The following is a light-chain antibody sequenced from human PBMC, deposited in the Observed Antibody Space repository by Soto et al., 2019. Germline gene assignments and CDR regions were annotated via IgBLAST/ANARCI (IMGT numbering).Light chain of an antibody. Sequence: DIRITQSPSSLSASVGDRVTITCRASQSISTNLNWYQQKPGKAPKLLIYAASSLQSGVPSRFSGSGSGTDFTLTISSLQPDDFATYYCQQSYSTPRITFGQGTRLEIK. V-gene: IGKV1-39*01. CDR2: AAS. CDR3: QQSYSTPRIT. CDR1: QSISTN. J-gene: IGKJ5*01.